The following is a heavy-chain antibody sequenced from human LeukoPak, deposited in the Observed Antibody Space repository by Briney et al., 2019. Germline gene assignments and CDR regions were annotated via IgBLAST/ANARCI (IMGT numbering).Heavy chain of an antibody. CDR3: ARGGVGGWFRYYFDY. V-gene: IGHV3-7*01. J-gene: IGHJ4*02. Sequence: PGGSLRLSCAASGFTFSSYGMSWVRQAPGKGLEWVANIKQDGSETHYVDSAKGRFTIPRDNAKNSLYLQMNSLRAEDTAVYYCARGGVGGWFRYYFDYWGQGTLVTVSS. CDR1: GFTFSSYG. CDR2: IKQDGSET. D-gene: IGHD6-19*01.